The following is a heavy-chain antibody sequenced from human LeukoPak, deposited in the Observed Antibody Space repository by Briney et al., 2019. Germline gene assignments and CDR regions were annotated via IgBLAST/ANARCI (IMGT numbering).Heavy chain of an antibody. D-gene: IGHD2-2*01. CDR3: ARGEVVPAAMLGYYYYYGMDV. CDR2: INHSGST. J-gene: IGHJ6*02. Sequence: SETLSLTCAVYGGSFSGYYWSWIRQPPGKGLEWIGEINHSGSTNYNPSLKSRVTISVDTSKNQFSLKLSSVTAADTAVYYCARGEVVPAAMLGYYYYYGMDVWGQGTTVTVSS. CDR1: GGSFSGYY. V-gene: IGHV4-34*01.